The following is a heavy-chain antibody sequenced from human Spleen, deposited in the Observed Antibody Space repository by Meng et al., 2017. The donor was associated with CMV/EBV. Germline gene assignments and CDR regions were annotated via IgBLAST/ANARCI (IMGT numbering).Heavy chain of an antibody. V-gene: IGHV1-2*02. J-gene: IGHJ6*02. CDR3: ARAVPGRGMDV. D-gene: IGHD3-10*01. CDR1: GYSFIGKY. Sequence: ASVKVSCKASGYSFIGKYIHWVRLAPGQGLEWMGWINPKSGGTDYAQKFQGRVTMTRDTPITTAYMELSSLRSDDTAMYYCARAVPGRGMDVWGQGTTVTVSS. CDR2: INPKSGGT.